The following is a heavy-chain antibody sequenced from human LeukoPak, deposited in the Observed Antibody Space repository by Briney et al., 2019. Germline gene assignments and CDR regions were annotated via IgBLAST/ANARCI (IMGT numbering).Heavy chain of an antibody. D-gene: IGHD3-22*01. Sequence: GASVKVSCKASGYTFSSYAIQWVRQAPGQRLEWMGWINAGNGDTKYSQRFQGRVTITRDTSANTAYMELSSLRSEDTAVYYFARDPRSGYHDFWGQGTLVTVSS. CDR3: ARDPRSGYHDF. V-gene: IGHV1-3*01. CDR2: INAGNGDT. CDR1: GYTFSSYA. J-gene: IGHJ4*02.